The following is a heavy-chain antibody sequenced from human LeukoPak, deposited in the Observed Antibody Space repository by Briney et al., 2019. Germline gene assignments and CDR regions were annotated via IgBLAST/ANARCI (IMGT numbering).Heavy chain of an antibody. Sequence: PGGSLRLSCAASGFTFSSYAMSWVRQAPGKGLEWVSTISDSGSGGSTYYADSVKGRFTISRDNSKNTLYLQMNSLRAEDTAVYYCAGELRFLEWLLPSDYWGQGTLVTVSS. CDR1: GFTFSSYA. CDR3: AGELRFLEWLLPSDY. V-gene: IGHV3-23*01. CDR2: ISDSGSGGST. J-gene: IGHJ4*02. D-gene: IGHD3-3*01.